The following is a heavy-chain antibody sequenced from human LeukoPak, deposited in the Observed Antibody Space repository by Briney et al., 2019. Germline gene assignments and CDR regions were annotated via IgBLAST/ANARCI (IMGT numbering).Heavy chain of an antibody. Sequence: GGSLRLSCVGSTFTFSDYGMHWVRQAPGKGLEWVAFIRNDGAKTYYADSAKGRFTISRDNSRNTLYLQMNSLTAEDTAVFYCGKGGVILAPGGFWYMDGWGRGTTVTVSS. CDR3: GKGGVILAPGGFWYMDG. J-gene: IGHJ6*03. CDR1: TFTFSDYG. D-gene: IGHD3-22*01. CDR2: IRNDGAKT. V-gene: IGHV3-30*02.